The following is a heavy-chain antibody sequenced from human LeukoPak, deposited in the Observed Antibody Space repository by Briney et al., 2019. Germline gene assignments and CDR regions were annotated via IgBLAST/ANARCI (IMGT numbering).Heavy chain of an antibody. CDR3: AKDRAGNYYDSSGLFSY. V-gene: IGHV3-23*01. J-gene: IGHJ4*02. D-gene: IGHD3-22*01. Sequence: PGGSLRLSCAASGFTFSSYDMSWIRQAPGKGLEWVSAISGSGGSTYYADSVKGRFTISRDNSKNTLYLQMNSLRAEDTAVYYCAKDRAGNYYDSSGLFSYWGQGTLVTVSS. CDR2: ISGSGGST. CDR1: GFTFSSYD.